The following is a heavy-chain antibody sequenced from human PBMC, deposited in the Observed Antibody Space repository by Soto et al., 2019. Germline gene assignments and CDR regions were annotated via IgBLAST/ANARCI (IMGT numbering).Heavy chain of an antibody. V-gene: IGHV1-8*01. CDR1: GYTFTNYD. Sequence: ASVKVSCKTSGYTFTNYDINWVRQAAGQGLEWMGWINPDSDNTGYAQKFQGRVTMTRDTSRSTAYMELNSLRSEDTAVYYCARGRRYCTTTSCYPPALFPYGMDVWGQGTTVTVSS. CDR3: ARGRRYCTTTSCYPPALFPYGMDV. J-gene: IGHJ6*02. CDR2: INPDSDNT. D-gene: IGHD2-2*01.